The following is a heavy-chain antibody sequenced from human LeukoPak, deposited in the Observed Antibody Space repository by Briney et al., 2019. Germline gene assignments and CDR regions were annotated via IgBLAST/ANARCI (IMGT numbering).Heavy chain of an antibody. D-gene: IGHD6-13*01. J-gene: IGHJ4*02. V-gene: IGHV3-23*01. CDR2: ISGNGGST. CDR1: GFTFSSYA. Sequence: PGGSLRLSCAASGFTFSSYAMSWVRQAPGKGLEWVSAISGNGGSTFYTDAVKGRFTISRDNAQNSLYLQMNSLRAEDTAIYYCATSTAAAGTDWGQGTLVTVSS. CDR3: ATSTAAAGTD.